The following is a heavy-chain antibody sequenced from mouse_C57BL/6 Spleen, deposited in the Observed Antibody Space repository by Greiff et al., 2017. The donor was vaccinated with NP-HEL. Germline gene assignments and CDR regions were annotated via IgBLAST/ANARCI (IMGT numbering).Heavy chain of an antibody. D-gene: IGHD2-12*01. J-gene: IGHJ4*01. CDR3: ARRELRNAMDY. Sequence: EVKVVESGGGLVQPGGSLKLSCAASGFTFSDYYMYWVRQTPEKRLEWVAYISNGGGSTYYPDTVKGRFTISRDNAKNTLYLQMSRLKSEDTAMYYCARRELRNAMDYWGQGTSVTVSS. CDR2: ISNGGGST. CDR1: GFTFSDYY. V-gene: IGHV5-12*01.